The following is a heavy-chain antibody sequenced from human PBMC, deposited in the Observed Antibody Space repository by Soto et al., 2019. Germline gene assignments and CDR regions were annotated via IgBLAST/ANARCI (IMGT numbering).Heavy chain of an antibody. D-gene: IGHD3-22*01. CDR2: ITVGTGNT. Sequence: SVKVSCKASGFTFTSSSVQWVRQARGQRLEWIGWITVGTGNTNYAQKFQERVTITRDMSTSTAYMELSNLRSEYTAVYYCAAEDSSGYYEGWGQGTQVTVSS. CDR3: AAEDSSGYYEG. V-gene: IGHV1-58*01. CDR1: GFTFTSSS. J-gene: IGHJ4*02.